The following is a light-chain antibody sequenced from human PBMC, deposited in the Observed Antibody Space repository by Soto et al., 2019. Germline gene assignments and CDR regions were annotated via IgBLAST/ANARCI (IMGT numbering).Light chain of an antibody. V-gene: IGLV1-51*01. CDR3: GSWDSSLSAYV. CDR2: DDN. J-gene: IGLJ1*01. CDR1: SSDVGDYSY. Sequence: QSALTQPASVSGSPGQSITISCTGASSDVGDYSYVSWYQHHPGQAPELLIYDDNKRPSGIPDRFSGSKSGTSATLGITGFQTGDEADYYCGSWDSSLSAYVFGTGTKLTVL.